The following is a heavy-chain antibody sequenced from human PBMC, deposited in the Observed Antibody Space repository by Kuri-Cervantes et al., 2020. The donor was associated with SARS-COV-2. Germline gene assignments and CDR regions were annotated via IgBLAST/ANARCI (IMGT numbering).Heavy chain of an antibody. D-gene: IGHD2-2*01. CDR1: GFTFSSYG. CDR3: AKRDLYCSSTSCYYYYYYYYMDV. Sequence: GESLKISCEASGFTFSSYGMSWVRQAPGKGLEWVANMKEDGNEKNYVDSVKGRFTIYRDNAKNSPYLQMNSLRVEDTAVYYCAKRDLYCSSTSCYYYYYYYYMDVWGKGTTVTVSS. CDR2: MKEDGNEK. J-gene: IGHJ6*03. V-gene: IGHV3-7*05.